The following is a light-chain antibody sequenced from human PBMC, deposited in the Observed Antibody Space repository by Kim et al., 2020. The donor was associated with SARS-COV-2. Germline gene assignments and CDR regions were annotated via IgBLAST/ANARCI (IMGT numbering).Light chain of an antibody. V-gene: IGKV2-28*01. CDR2: LGS. CDR3: KQGLQTPLA. J-gene: IGKJ4*01. Sequence: DIVMTQSPLSLPVTPGEPASISCRSSQSLLHSNGYNYLDWYRQKPGQSPQLLIYLGSNRASGVPDRFSGSGSGTDFTLKISRVQAEDVGAYYCKQGLQTPLAFGGGTKVDIK. CDR1: QSLLHSNGYNY.